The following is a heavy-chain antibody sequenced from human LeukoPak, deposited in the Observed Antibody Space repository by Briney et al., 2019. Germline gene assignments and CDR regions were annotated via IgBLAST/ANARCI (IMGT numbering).Heavy chain of an antibody. J-gene: IGHJ3*01. V-gene: IGHV3-74*03. Sequence: GGSLRLSCAASGFTFSSYWMHWVRQAPGKGLMWVSGINTDGSSTMYADSVKGRFTISRDNSKNTMFLQMNSLRAEDTAVYHCARDRSGYANDAFDFWGQGTMVTVSS. CDR2: INTDGSST. D-gene: IGHD3-3*01. CDR3: ARDRSGYANDAFDF. CDR1: GFTFSSYW.